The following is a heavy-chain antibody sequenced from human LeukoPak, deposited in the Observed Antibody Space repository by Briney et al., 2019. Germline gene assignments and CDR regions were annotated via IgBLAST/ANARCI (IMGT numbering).Heavy chain of an antibody. CDR2: INYSGST. J-gene: IGHJ6*03. Sequence: SETLALTCAVSKGSISNYYWSWIRQPPGKGLEWVGYINYSGSTNYNPYLTSRGTISVDNSKNQYSLKQSSVTTADTARYSWWRGGSSWPYGYYLGVSGEGDTVTISS. D-gene: IGHD6-13*01. CDR1: KGSISNYY. CDR3: WRGGSSWPYGYYLGV. V-gene: IGHV4-59*12.